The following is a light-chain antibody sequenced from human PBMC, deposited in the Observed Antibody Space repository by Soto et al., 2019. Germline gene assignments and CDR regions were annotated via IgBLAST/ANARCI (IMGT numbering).Light chain of an antibody. CDR1: SSDVVAYNH. V-gene: IGLV2-11*01. J-gene: IGLJ1*01. CDR3: CSYAGSYIYV. CDR2: DVS. Sequence: QSALTPPRSVSGSPGQSVTISCTGTSSDVVAYNHVSWYQQYPGKAPKLTIYDVSKRPSGVPDRFSGSKSGNTASLTISGLQAEDEADYYCCSYAGSYIYVFGTGTKLTVL.